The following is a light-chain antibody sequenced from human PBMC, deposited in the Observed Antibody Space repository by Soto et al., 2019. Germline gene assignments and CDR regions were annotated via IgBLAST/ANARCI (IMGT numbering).Light chain of an antibody. CDR3: QQYNNWPPWT. Sequence: EIVMTQSPATLAVSPGERATLSCRASQSVSNNLAWYQQKPGQAPRLLIYGASTRATGIPARFSGSGSGTEFTLTISSLQSEDFAVYYCQQYNNWPPWTFGQGTKVEIK. CDR2: GAS. J-gene: IGKJ1*01. V-gene: IGKV3-15*01. CDR1: QSVSNN.